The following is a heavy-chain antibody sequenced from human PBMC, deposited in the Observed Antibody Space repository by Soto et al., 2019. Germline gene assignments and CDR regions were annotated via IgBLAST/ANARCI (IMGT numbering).Heavy chain of an antibody. CDR1: GYSFANYW. V-gene: IGHV5-51*01. CDR3: ATSDYLYYFDY. D-gene: IGHD4-17*01. J-gene: IGHJ4*02. CDR2: IYPADSDT. Sequence: PGESLKISCKGSGYSFANYWLGWVRQMPGKGLEWMGIIYPADSDTRYSPSFQGQVTISADKSITTAYLQWSSLKASDTAMYYCATSDYLYYFDYWGQGTLVTVSS.